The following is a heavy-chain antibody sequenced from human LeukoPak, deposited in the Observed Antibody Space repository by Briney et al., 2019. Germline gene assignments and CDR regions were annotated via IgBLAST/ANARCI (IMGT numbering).Heavy chain of an antibody. J-gene: IGHJ1*01. CDR3: ARAGYSRSWYVGKYFQH. CDR1: GGSISSSNW. Sequence: SETLSLTCAVSGGSISSSNWWSWVRQPPGKGLEWIGEIYHSGSTNYNPSLKSRVTISVDKSKNQFSLKLSSVTAAETAVYYCARAGYSRSWYVGKYFQHWGQGTLVTVSS. D-gene: IGHD6-13*01. CDR2: IYHSGST. V-gene: IGHV4-4*02.